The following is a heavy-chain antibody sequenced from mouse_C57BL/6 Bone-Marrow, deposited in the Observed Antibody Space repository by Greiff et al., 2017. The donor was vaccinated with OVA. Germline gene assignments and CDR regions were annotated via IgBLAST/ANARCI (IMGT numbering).Heavy chain of an antibody. CDR3: TRGFTAVVAMDYYAMDY. V-gene: IGHV1-15*01. CDR1: GYTFTDYE. CDR2: IDPETGGT. Sequence: QVQLQQSGAELVRPGASVTLSCKASGYTFTDYEMHWVKQTPVHGLEWIGAIDPETGGTAYNQKFTGKAILTADTSSSTAYMELRSLTSEDSAVYYCTRGFTAVVAMDYYAMDYWGQGTSVTVSS. J-gene: IGHJ4*01. D-gene: IGHD1-1*01.